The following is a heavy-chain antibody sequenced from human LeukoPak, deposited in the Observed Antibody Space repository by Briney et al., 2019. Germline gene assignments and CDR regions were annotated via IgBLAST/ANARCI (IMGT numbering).Heavy chain of an antibody. Sequence: VGSLRLSCAASGFTFDDYGMSWVRQAPGKGLEWVSGINWKGGSTGYADSVKGRFTISRDNAKNSLYLQMNSLRAEDTALYYCARGGNLDIVVVPAAKDYYYYMDVWGKGTTVTVSS. D-gene: IGHD2-2*03. V-gene: IGHV3-20*04. CDR1: GFTFDDYG. CDR3: ARGGNLDIVVVPAAKDYYYYMDV. CDR2: INWKGGST. J-gene: IGHJ6*03.